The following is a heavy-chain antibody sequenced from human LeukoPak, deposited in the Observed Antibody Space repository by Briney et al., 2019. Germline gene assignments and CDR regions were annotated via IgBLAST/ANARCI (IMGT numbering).Heavy chain of an antibody. Sequence: SETLSLTCAVSGGSISSGGYSWSWIRQPPGKGLEWIGYIYHSGGTYYNPSLKSRVTISVDRSKNQFSLKLSSVTAADTAVYYCASSIAVAGTGWFDPWGQGTLVTVSS. CDR2: IYHSGGT. D-gene: IGHD6-19*01. CDR3: ASSIAVAGTGWFDP. CDR1: GGSISSGGYS. J-gene: IGHJ5*02. V-gene: IGHV4-30-2*01.